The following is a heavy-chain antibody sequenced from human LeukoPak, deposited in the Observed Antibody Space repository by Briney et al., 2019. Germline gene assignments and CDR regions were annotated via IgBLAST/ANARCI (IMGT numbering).Heavy chain of an antibody. D-gene: IGHD1-1*01. J-gene: IGHJ4*02. CDR1: GFTFSSYA. CDR3: VTSWIRQPGDC. CDR2: ISYDGSNK. Sequence: PGGSLRLSCAASGFTFSSYAMSWVRQAPGKGLEWVAVISYDGSNKYYADSVKGRFTISRDNAKQSLFLQMDTVTADDTAVYYCVTSWIRQPGDCWGQGILVTVSS. V-gene: IGHV3-30-3*01.